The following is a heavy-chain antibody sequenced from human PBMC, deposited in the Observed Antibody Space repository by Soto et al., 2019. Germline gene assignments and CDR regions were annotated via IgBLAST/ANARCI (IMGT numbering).Heavy chain of an antibody. CDR1: GGSIRNVY. J-gene: IGHJ4*02. CDR3: ARGGSGWYQDY. V-gene: IGHV4-59*01. Sequence: SETLSLTCTVSGGSIRNVYWSWIRQPPGKGLEWIGFIFHSGNAKYNPSLKSRVTMSVDTSKNQFSLSLDSVTAADTAVYYCARGGSGWYQDYWGQGTLVTVSS. CDR2: IFHSGNA. D-gene: IGHD6-19*01.